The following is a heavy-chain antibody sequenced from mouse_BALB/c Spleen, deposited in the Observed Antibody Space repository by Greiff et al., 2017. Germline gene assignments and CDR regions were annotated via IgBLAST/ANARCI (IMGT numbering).Heavy chain of an antibody. Sequence: VQLQQSGAELVKPGASVKLSCTASGFNIKDTYMHWVKQRPEQGLEWIGRIDPANGNTKYDPKFQGKATITADTSSNPAYLQLSSLTSEDTAVYYCALYYYGSSYYFDYWGQGTTLTVSS. CDR1: GFNIKDTY. CDR2: IDPANGNT. V-gene: IGHV14-3*02. J-gene: IGHJ2*01. CDR3: ALYYYGSSYYFDY. D-gene: IGHD1-1*01.